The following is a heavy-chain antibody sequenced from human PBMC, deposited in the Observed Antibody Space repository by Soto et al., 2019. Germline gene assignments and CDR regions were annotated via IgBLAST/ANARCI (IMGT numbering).Heavy chain of an antibody. Sequence: PGESLKISCKGSGYSFTSYWIGWVRQMLGKVLEWMGIIYPGDSDTRYSPSFQGQVTISADKSTRTAYLQWSSLKASDTAMYYCARPLARYYGSGLFYYYGMDVWGQGTTVTV. CDR2: IYPGDSDT. V-gene: IGHV5-51*01. J-gene: IGHJ6*02. D-gene: IGHD3-10*01. CDR1: GYSFTSYW. CDR3: ARPLARYYGSGLFYYYGMDV.